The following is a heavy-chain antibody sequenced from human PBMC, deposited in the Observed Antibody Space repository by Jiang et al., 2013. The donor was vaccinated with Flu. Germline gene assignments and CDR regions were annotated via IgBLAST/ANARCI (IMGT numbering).Heavy chain of an antibody. CDR3: ARDLTGLGYFDY. CDR1: GGSFSGYY. Sequence: LLKPSETLPLTCAVYGGSFSGYYWSWIRQPPGKGLEWIGEINHSGSTNYNPSLKSRVTISVDTSKNQFSLKLSSVTAADTAVYYCARDLTGLGYFDYWGQGTLVTVSS. V-gene: IGHV4-34*01. CDR2: INHSGST. D-gene: IGHD1-14*01. J-gene: IGHJ4*02.